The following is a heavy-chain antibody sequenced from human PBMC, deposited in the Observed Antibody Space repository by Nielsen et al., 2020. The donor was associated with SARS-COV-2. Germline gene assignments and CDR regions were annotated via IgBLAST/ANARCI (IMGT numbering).Heavy chain of an antibody. J-gene: IGHJ6*02. Sequence: SETLSLTCTVSGGSISSGSYYWSWIRQPAGKGLAWIGRIYTSGSTNYNPSLKSRVTISVDTSKNHFSLKLSSVTAADTAVYYCASDRGYSYGYGYGMDVWGQGTTVTVSS. D-gene: IGHD5-18*01. CDR1: GGSISSGSYY. V-gene: IGHV4-61*02. CDR3: ASDRGYSYGYGYGMDV. CDR2: IYTSGST.